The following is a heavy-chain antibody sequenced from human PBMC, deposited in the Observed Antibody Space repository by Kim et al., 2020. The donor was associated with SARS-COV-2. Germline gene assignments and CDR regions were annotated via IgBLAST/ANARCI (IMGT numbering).Heavy chain of an antibody. Sequence: GGSLRLSCAASGFDFSNSWMHWVRQAPGKGLVWVSRIRSDGSDITYADSVKGRFTISRDNAKNTLYLQMNGLRTEDTAVYYCAKVGDYDSSGFYAFFRPWGQGTRVTVSS. J-gene: IGHJ5*02. CDR2: IRSDGSDI. D-gene: IGHD3-22*01. CDR1: GFDFSNSW. V-gene: IGHV3-74*03. CDR3: AKVGDYDSSGFYAFFRP.